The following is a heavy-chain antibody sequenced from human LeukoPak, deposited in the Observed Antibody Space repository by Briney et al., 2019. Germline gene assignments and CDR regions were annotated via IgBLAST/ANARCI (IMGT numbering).Heavy chain of an antibody. CDR2: ISDSGGST. D-gene: IGHD6-25*01. V-gene: IGHV3-23*01. CDR1: GFTFSSYG. CDR3: AGSSGHQYYYYYMDV. J-gene: IGHJ6*03. Sequence: GGSLRLSCAASGFTFSSYGMTWVRQAPGKGLEWVSGISDSGGSTYYADSVKGRFTISRDNSKNTLYLQMNSLRAEDTAVYYCAGSSGHQYYYYYMDVWGKGTTVTISS.